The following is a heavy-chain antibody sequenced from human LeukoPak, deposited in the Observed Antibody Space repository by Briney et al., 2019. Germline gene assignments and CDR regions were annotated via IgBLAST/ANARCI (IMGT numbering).Heavy chain of an antibody. V-gene: IGHV3-21*01. J-gene: IGHJ5*02. CDR3: ARRPYCSSTSCYNGWFDP. CDR2: ISSSSSYI. CDR1: GFTFSSYS. D-gene: IGHD2-2*02. Sequence: PGGSLRLSCAASGFTFSSYSMNWVRQAPGKGLEWVSSISSSSSYIYYADSVKGRFTISRDNAKNSLYLQMNSLRAEDTAVYYCARRPYCSSTSCYNGWFDPWGQGTLSPSPQ.